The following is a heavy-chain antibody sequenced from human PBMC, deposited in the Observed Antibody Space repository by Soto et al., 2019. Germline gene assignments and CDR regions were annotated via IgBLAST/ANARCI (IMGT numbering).Heavy chain of an antibody. J-gene: IGHJ4*02. CDR1: GYTFSSYA. CDR3: ARDTGDGTFDF. Sequence: VASVKVSCKASGYTFSSYAMHWVRQAPGQRLEWMGWINAGYGNTESSQKFQDRVTISRDTSASTAYMELTSLRSEDTAVYYCARDTGDGTFDFWGQGTLVTVSS. CDR2: INAGYGNT. V-gene: IGHV1-3*01. D-gene: IGHD7-27*01.